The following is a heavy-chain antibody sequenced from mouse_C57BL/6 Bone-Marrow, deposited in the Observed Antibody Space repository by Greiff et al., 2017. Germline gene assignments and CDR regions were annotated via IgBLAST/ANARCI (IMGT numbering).Heavy chain of an antibody. CDR3: ARQYYYGSSHWYFDV. J-gene: IGHJ1*03. V-gene: IGHV7-3*01. Sequence: EVQLVESGGGLVQPGGSLSLSCAASGFTFTDYYMSWVRQPPGKALEWLGFIRNKANGYTTEYSASVKGRFTISRDNSQSILYLQMNALRAEDSATYYCARQYYYGSSHWYFDVWGTGTTVTGSS. CDR1: GFTFTDYY. D-gene: IGHD1-1*01. CDR2: IRNKANGYTT.